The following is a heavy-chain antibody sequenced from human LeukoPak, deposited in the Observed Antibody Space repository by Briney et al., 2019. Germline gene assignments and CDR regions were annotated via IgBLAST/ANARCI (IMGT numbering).Heavy chain of an antibody. CDR3: ARNIVGPRQVDY. CDR2: IYHSGTT. CDR1: GGSISSYY. Sequence: SETLSLTCTVSGGSISSYYWSWIRQPPGKGLEWIGYIYHSGTTNYNPSLESRVAISVDTSKSQFSLKLSSVTAADTVIYYCARNIVGPRQVDYWGQGTLVTVSS. J-gene: IGHJ4*02. V-gene: IGHV4-59*01. D-gene: IGHD1-26*01.